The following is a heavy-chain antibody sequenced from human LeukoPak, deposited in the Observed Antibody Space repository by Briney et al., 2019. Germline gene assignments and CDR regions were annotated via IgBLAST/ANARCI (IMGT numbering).Heavy chain of an antibody. CDR2: IYYSGST. V-gene: IGHV4-31*03. CDR3: ARDRPHMTTVGMDV. Sequence: SQTLSLTCTVSGGSISSGGYYWSWIRQHPGKGLEWIGYIYYSGSTYYNPSLKSRVTISVDTSKNQFSLKLSSVTAADTAVYYCARDRPHMTTVGMDVWGQGTTVTVSS. D-gene: IGHD4-11*01. J-gene: IGHJ6*02. CDR1: GGSISSGGYY.